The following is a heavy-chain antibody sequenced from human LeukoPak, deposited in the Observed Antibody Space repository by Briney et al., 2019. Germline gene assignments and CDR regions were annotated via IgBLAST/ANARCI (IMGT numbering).Heavy chain of an antibody. CDR1: GFTFSSYG. CDR3: AKDIFTGIAAAGAIDY. D-gene: IGHD6-13*01. V-gene: IGHV3-30*18. CDR2: ISYDGSNK. Sequence: GSLRLSCAASGFTFSSYGMHWVRQAPGKGLEWVAVISYDGSNKYYADSVKGRFTISRDNSKNTLYLQMNSLRAEDTAVYYCAKDIFTGIAAAGAIDYWGQGTLVTVSS. J-gene: IGHJ4*02.